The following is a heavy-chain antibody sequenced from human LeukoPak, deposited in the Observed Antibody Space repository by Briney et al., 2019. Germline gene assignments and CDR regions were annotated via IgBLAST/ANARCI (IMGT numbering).Heavy chain of an antibody. J-gene: IGHJ4*02. CDR3: ARGGRWLQWYYFDY. D-gene: IGHD5-24*01. CDR2: MSSRGNTI. CDR1: GFTFSEHF. Sequence: GGSLRLSCTASGFTFSEHFMTWIRLAPGKGLECVSYMSSRGNTIYYADSVKGRFTISRDNAKSSLYLQMNNLGAEDTAVYYCARGGRWLQWYYFDYWGQRTVVTVSA. V-gene: IGHV3-11*01.